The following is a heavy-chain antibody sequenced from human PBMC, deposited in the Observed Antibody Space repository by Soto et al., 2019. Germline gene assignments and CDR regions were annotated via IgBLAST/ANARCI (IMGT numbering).Heavy chain of an antibody. D-gene: IGHD3-10*01. V-gene: IGHV3-30*18. CDR1: GFTFSSYG. CDR3: AKGGYYGSGRGMDV. Sequence: QVQLVESGGGVVQPGRSLRLSCAASGFTFSSYGMHWVRQAPGKGLEWVAVISYDGSNKYYADSVKGRFTISRDNSKNTLYLLMNSLRAEDTAVYYCAKGGYYGSGRGMDVWGQGTTVTVSS. J-gene: IGHJ6*02. CDR2: ISYDGSNK.